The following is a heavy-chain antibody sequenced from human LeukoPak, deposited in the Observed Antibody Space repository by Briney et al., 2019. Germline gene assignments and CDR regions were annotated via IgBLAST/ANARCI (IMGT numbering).Heavy chain of an antibody. CDR2: IYPGDSDT. CDR1: GYSFSTYW. J-gene: IGHJ4*02. Sequence: GESLKISCKGSGYSFSTYWIAWVRQLHGKGLEWMGIIYPGDSDTRSSPSFQGQVTISADKSISTAYLQWSSPKASASAIYYCARRQREWLNRPLDYWGQGTLVTVSS. V-gene: IGHV5-51*01. D-gene: IGHD6-19*01. CDR3: ARRQREWLNRPLDY.